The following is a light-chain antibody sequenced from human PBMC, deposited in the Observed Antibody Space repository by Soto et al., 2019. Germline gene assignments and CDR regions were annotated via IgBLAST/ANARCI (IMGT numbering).Light chain of an antibody. V-gene: IGKV1-9*01. CDR2: ATS. J-gene: IGKJ5*01. CDR1: QGINSH. CDR3: QQLHSYPIT. Sequence: DIQLTQSPSFLSASAGDRVTIACRASQGINSHLAWYQQKPGKAPKVVIYATSTLQSGVPSRFSGRGSGTDFTLTTSSLQPEDFAVYYCQQLHSYPITCAQGTGLEIK.